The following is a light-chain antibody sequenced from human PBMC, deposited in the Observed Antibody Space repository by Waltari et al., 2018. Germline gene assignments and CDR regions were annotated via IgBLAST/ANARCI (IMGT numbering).Light chain of an antibody. J-gene: IGKJ1*01. V-gene: IGKV4-1*01. CDR3: QQYESSPRT. CDR1: QSVLHSSNNKNY. CDR2: WAS. Sequence: DIVMTKSLDSLAVSVGERATINCNSSQSVLHSSNNKNYLAWYQQKPGQPPKLLIYWASTRESGVPDRFSGSGSGTDFTLTITSLQAEDVAVYHCQQYESSPRTFGQGTKVEI.